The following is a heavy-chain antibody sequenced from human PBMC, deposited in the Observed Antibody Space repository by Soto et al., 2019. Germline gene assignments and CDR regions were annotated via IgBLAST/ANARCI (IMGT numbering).Heavy chain of an antibody. CDR2: IYYSGST. Sequence: PSETLSLTCTVSGGSISSGGYYWSWIRQHPGKGLEWIGYIYYSGSTYYNPSLKSRVTISVDTSKNQFSLKLSSVTAADTAVYYCASSGRRWLQFGYFDYWGQGTLVTVSS. V-gene: IGHV4-31*03. CDR1: GGSISSGGYY. CDR3: ASSGRRWLQFGYFDY. J-gene: IGHJ4*02. D-gene: IGHD5-12*01.